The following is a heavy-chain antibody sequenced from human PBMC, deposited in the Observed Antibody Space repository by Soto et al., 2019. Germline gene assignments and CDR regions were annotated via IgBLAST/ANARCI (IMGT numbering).Heavy chain of an antibody. CDR3: TTAGIAVSGGQSDEY. CDR2: IKSKTHGGTT. V-gene: IGHV3-15*07. Sequence: EVQLVESGGGFVKPGGSLRLSCAASGFTFSNTWMNWVRQAPGKGLEWVGRIKSKTHGGTTEYAAPVKGRFTVSRDDSINTLFLQINSLKAEDTAVYYCTTAGIAVSGGQSDEYWGQGTLVTVSS. CDR1: GFTFSNTW. J-gene: IGHJ4*02. D-gene: IGHD6-19*01.